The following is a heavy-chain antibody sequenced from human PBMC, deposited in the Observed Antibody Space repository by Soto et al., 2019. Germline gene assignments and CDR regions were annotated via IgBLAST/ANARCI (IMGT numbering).Heavy chain of an antibody. J-gene: IGHJ6*02. Sequence: GGSLRLSCAASGFTFSSYWMSWVRQAPGKGLEWVANIKQDGSEKYYVDSVKGRFTISRDNAKNSLYLQMNSLRAEDTAVYYCANQRIVVVVAATGWDYYYYGMDVWGQGATVTVFS. CDR1: GFTFSSYW. CDR2: IKQDGSEK. V-gene: IGHV3-7*01. CDR3: ANQRIVVVVAATGWDYYYYGMDV. D-gene: IGHD2-15*01.